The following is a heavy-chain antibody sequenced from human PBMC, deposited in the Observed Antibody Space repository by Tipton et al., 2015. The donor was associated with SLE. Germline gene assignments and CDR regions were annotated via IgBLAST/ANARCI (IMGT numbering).Heavy chain of an antibody. CDR1: GFTFSSYA. CDR3: ARGLPIVGATTAFDI. D-gene: IGHD1-26*01. J-gene: IGHJ3*02. CDR2: ISGSGGST. V-gene: IGHV3-23*01. Sequence: SLRLSCAASGFTFSSYAMSWVRQAPGKGLEWVSAISGSGGSTYYADSVKGRFTISRDNSKNTLYLQMNSLRAEDTAVYYCARGLPIVGATTAFDIWGQGTMVTVPS.